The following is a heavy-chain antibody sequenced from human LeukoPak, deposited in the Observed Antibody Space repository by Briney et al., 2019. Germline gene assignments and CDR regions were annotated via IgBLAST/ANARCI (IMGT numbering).Heavy chain of an antibody. Sequence: GRSLRLSCAASGFTFSSYGMHWVRQAPGKGLEWVAVISSDGSNKYYADSVKGRFTISRDNSKNTLYLQMNSLRAEDTAVYYCAKDYDSSGYSDYWGRGTLVTVSS. CDR3: AKDYDSSGYSDY. CDR1: GFTFSSYG. V-gene: IGHV3-30*18. J-gene: IGHJ4*02. D-gene: IGHD3-22*01. CDR2: ISSDGSNK.